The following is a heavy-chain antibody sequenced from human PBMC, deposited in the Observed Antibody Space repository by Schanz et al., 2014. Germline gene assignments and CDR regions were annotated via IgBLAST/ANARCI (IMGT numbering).Heavy chain of an antibody. J-gene: IGHJ4*02. CDR1: GFIFSSYA. V-gene: IGHV3-23*01. CDR2: ISGSGVPI. CDR3: AKDQGSYGSGSYSYFDY. Sequence: EVQLLESGGGLVQPGGSLRLSCAGSGFIFSSYAMSWVRQTPGKGLEWVSEISGSGVPIYYGDAVKGRFTISRDNSKTTHYLQMNILLAKDTAVYYCAKDQGSYGSGSYSYFDYWGQGTLATVSS. D-gene: IGHD3-10*01.